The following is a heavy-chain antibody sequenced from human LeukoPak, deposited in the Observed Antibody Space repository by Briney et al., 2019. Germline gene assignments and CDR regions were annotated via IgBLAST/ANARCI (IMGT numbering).Heavy chain of an antibody. CDR2: IYSGGST. D-gene: IGHD3-10*01. J-gene: IGHJ4*02. V-gene: IGHV3-66*02. CDR1: GFTVSSNY. Sequence: GGSLRLSCAASGFTVSSNYMSWVRQAPGKGLEWVSVIYSGGSTYYADSVKGRFTISRDNSKNTLYLQMNSLRAEDTAVYYCARSPSLRELHYWGQGTLVTVSS. CDR3: ARSPSLRELHY.